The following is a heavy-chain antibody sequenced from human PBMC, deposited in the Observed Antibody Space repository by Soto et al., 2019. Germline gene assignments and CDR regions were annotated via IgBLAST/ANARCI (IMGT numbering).Heavy chain of an antibody. CDR2: IIHSEST. J-gene: IGHJ6*02. Sequence: PSETLSLTCAVYGGPFSAYYWSWVRQPPGKGLEWIREIIHSESTKYNPSLKSRFTISVDTSKNQFSLKLSSVTAADTAVYYCARQRPTDGRWEFANYYGMDVWGQGTPVTVSS. D-gene: IGHD1-26*01. CDR3: ARQRPTDGRWEFANYYGMDV. V-gene: IGHV4-34*12. CDR1: GGPFSAYY.